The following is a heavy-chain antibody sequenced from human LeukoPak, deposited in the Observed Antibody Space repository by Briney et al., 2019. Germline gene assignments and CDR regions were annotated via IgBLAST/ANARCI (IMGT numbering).Heavy chain of an antibody. CDR3: ARWGGYCTGGSCYPLYYFDS. CDR2: IHPPDSDT. J-gene: IGHJ4*02. D-gene: IGHD2-15*01. Sequence: GESLKISCKGSGYSFTSYWIGWVRQMPGKGLEWMGIIHPPDSDTRYSPSSQGQVTISADKSINTAYLQWNSLKASDTAMYYCARWGGYCTGGSCYPLYYFDSWGQGTLVTVSS. CDR1: GYSFTSYW. V-gene: IGHV5-51*01.